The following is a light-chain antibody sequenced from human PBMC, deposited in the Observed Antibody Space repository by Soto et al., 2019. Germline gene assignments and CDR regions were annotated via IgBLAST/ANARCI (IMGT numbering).Light chain of an antibody. V-gene: IGKV3-20*01. CDR2: AAS. J-gene: IGKJ4*01. Sequence: EIMLTQSPGTLSLSPGDRATLSCRASQSVAGSSLAWYQQKPAQAPRFLIYAASNRATGTPARFSGSGSGTDFSLIINGLEPEDFAVYFCQQYGSSHLTFGGGTKVDIK. CDR1: QSVAGSS. CDR3: QQYGSSHLT.